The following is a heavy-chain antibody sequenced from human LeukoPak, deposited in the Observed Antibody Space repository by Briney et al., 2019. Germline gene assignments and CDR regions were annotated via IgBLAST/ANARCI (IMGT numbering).Heavy chain of an antibody. CDR3: ARFRPNDILGVILDY. V-gene: IGHV1-69*13. CDR2: IIPIFGTA. D-gene: IGHD3-10*01. Sequence: GASVKVSCKASGGTFSSYAISWVRRTPGQGLEWMGGIIPIFGTANYAQKFQGRVTITADESTSTAYMELSSLRSEDTAVYYCARFRPNDILGVILDYWGQGTLVTVSS. J-gene: IGHJ4*02. CDR1: GGTFSSYA.